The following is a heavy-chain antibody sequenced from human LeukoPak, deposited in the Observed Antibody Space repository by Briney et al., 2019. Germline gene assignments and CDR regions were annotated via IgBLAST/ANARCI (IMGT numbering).Heavy chain of an antibody. CDR2: VDTDGSNT. D-gene: IGHD2-15*01. J-gene: IGHJ5*02. V-gene: IGHV3-74*01. CDR3: ARERGYCSGDSCRNWFDP. CDR1: GFIFTNHH. Sequence: GGSLRLSCVASGFIFTNHHLHWVRQAPGKGPVWVSRVDTDGSNTDYADSVKGRFTISRDNAKNTLYLQMNSLRVEDTAVYHCARERGYCSGDSCRNWFDPWGQGTLVTVSS.